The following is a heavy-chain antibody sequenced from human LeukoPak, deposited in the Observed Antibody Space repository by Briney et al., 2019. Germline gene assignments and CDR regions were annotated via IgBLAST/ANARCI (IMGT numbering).Heavy chain of an antibody. CDR2: ISSSGSCT. J-gene: IGHJ4*02. V-gene: IGHV3-21*01. D-gene: IGHD6-6*01. Sequence: GGSLRLSCAASGFTFSSYNMNWVRQAPGKGPEWVSCISSSGSCTYYADSVKGRFTISRDNAKNSLNLQMNSLRAEDTAVYYCARDVYIAARSGQSDYWGQGTLVTVSS. CDR3: ARDVYIAARSGQSDY. CDR1: GFTFSSYN.